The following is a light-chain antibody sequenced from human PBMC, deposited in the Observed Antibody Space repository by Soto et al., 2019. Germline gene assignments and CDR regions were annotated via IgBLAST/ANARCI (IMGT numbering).Light chain of an antibody. Sequence: QSALTQPASASGSPGQSISISCTGTSSDVGGYNFVSWYQQHPGKAPKLMIYEVSNRPSGVSNRFSGSKSGNTASLTISGLQAEDEADYYCSSYTGSSTLVFGSGTKVTVL. V-gene: IGLV2-14*01. CDR1: SSDVGGYNF. J-gene: IGLJ1*01. CDR3: SSYTGSSTLV. CDR2: EVS.